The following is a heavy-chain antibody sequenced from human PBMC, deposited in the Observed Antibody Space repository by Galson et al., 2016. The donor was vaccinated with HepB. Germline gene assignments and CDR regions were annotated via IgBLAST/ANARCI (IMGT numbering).Heavy chain of an antibody. CDR2: INPSGGRP. V-gene: IGHV1-46*01. CDR1: GFPFSAYY. D-gene: IGHD6-6*01. CDR3: ARVSSSTWHYFYYGMDV. Sequence: SVKVSCKASGFPFSAYYIHWVRQAPGQGLEWMGVINPSGGRPNYAQIFQDRVTLTSDTSTGTVFMDLSSLRSDDTAVYYCARVSSSTWHYFYYGMDVWGQGTTVTVSS. J-gene: IGHJ6*02.